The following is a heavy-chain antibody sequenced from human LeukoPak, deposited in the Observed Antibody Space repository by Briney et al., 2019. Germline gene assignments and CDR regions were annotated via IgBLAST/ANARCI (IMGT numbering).Heavy chain of an antibody. CDR2: IWYDGSNK. V-gene: IGHV3-33*01. Sequence: GGSLRPSCAASGFTFSSYGMHWVRQAPGKGLEWVAVIWYDGSNKYYADSVKGRFTISRDNSKNTLYLQMNSLRAEDTAVYYCASNSGVYSSSWALDYWGQGTLVTVSS. J-gene: IGHJ4*02. D-gene: IGHD6-13*01. CDR3: ASNSGVYSSSWALDY. CDR1: GFTFSSYG.